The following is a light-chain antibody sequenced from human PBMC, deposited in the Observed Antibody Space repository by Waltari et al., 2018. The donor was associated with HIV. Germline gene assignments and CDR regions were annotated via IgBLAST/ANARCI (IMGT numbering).Light chain of an antibody. Sequence: SYELTQPPSVSVSPGQTAIITCSGDKLGAKYASWYQQSPGQSPVLVIYEDVKRPSGSPERFSGSNSGNTATLTISGTQAMDESDYYCQAWDSHNVIFGGGTKLTVL. CDR1: KLGAKY. J-gene: IGLJ2*01. V-gene: IGLV3-1*01. CDR3: QAWDSHNVI. CDR2: EDV.